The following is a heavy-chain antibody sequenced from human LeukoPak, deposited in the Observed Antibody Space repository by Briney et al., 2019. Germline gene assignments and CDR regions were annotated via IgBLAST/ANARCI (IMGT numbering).Heavy chain of an antibody. Sequence: GGSLRLSCAASGFTFSNYAMSWVRQAPGKGLEWVSAIGSGGETYYADSVKGRFTISRDNAKNSLYLQMNSLRVEDTAVYYCAREGALYYDILTGCLDYWGQGILVTVSS. CDR2: IGSGGET. CDR1: GFTFSNYA. J-gene: IGHJ4*02. D-gene: IGHD3-9*01. CDR3: AREGALYYDILTGCLDY. V-gene: IGHV3-23*01.